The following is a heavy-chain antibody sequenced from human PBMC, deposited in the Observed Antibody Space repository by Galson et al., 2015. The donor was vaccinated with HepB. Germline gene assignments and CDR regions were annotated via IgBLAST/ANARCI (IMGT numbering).Heavy chain of an antibody. CDR1: GFTFSSYA. J-gene: IGHJ4*02. V-gene: IGHV3-30*18. Sequence: SLRLSCAASGFTFSSYAMHWVRQAPGKGLEWVAVISYDGSKKYYADSLKGRFTISRDNSKNTLYLQMNGLRPEDTAVYYCAKSGLWFGEFTIDSWGQGILVTVSS. D-gene: IGHD3-10*01. CDR3: AKSGLWFGEFTIDS. CDR2: ISYDGSKK.